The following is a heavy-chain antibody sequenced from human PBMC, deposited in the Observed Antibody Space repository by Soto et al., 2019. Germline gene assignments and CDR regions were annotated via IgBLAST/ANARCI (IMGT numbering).Heavy chain of an antibody. J-gene: IGHJ6*02. V-gene: IGHV4-34*01. D-gene: IGHD3-16*02. Sequence: QVQLQEWGAGLLKRSETLSLICVVYGGSFSGYYWSWIRQPPGKGLERDGEINHSGSTNYNPSLKSRVTISVATTKNQFSLKLTSVIAVDTAVYNFAMGKKSRVGELSLLLHYFYGMAVWGQGTTVTVSS. CDR1: GGSFSGYY. CDR3: AMGKKSRVGELSLLLHYFYGMAV. CDR2: INHSGST.